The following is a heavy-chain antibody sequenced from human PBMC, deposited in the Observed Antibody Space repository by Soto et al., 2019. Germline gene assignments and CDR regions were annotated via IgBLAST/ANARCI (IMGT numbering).Heavy chain of an antibody. CDR1: GGSITGSY. Sequence: SETLSLTCTVSGGSITGSYWSWLRQPPGKGLECIGYVYYSGSTNYNPSLKSRVTMSADRSKNQFSLKLTSVTAADTAVYYCARMAAFGGKAFDIRGQGTMVTVSS. J-gene: IGHJ3*02. CDR2: VYYSGST. V-gene: IGHV4-59*01. CDR3: ARMAAFGGKAFDI. D-gene: IGHD3-10*01.